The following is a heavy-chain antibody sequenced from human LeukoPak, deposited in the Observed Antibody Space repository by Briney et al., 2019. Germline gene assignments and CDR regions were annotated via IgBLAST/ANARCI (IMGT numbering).Heavy chain of an antibody. J-gene: IGHJ3*02. D-gene: IGHD3-22*01. CDR2: IYHSGST. CDR1: GYSISSGYY. V-gene: IGHV4-38-2*02. Sequence: PSETLSLTCTVSGYSISSGYYWGWIRQPPGKGLEWIGSIYHSGSTYYNPSLKSRVTISVDTSKNQFSLKLSSVTAADTAVYYCARYYDSSGYYYGDAFDIWGQGTMVTVSS. CDR3: ARYYDSSGYYYGDAFDI.